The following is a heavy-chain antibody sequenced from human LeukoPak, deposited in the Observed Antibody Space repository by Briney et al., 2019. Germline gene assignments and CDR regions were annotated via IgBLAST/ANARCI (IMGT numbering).Heavy chain of an antibody. CDR3: ALIPYCTTITCYYFDY. D-gene: IGHD2-8*01. CDR1: GYTLTELS. CDR2: FDPEDGET. V-gene: IGHV1-24*01. Sequence: GASVKVSCKVSGYTLTELSMHWVRQAPGKGLEWMGGFDPEDGETIYAQKFQGRVTMTEDTSTDTAYMELSSLRSEDTAVYYCALIPYCTTITCYYFDYWGQGTLVTVSS. J-gene: IGHJ4*02.